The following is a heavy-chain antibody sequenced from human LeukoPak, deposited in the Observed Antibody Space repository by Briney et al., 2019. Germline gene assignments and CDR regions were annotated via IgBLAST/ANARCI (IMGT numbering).Heavy chain of an antibody. CDR3: ARGGYDFWSGYYNANASSYYYGMDV. J-gene: IGHJ6*02. CDR2: INPNSGGT. V-gene: IGHV1-2*06. CDR1: GYTFTGYY. Sequence: ASVKVSCKASGYTFTGYYMHWVRQAPGQGLEWMGRINPNSGGTNYAQKFQGRVTMTRDTSISTAYMEPSRLRSDDTAVYYCARGGYDFWSGYYNANASSYYYGMDVWGQGTTVTVSS. D-gene: IGHD3-3*01.